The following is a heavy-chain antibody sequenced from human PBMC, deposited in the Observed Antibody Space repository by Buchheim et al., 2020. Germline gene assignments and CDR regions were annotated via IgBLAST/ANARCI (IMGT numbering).Heavy chain of an antibody. J-gene: IGHJ6*02. CDR2: ISGSGGST. D-gene: IGHD2-8*01. V-gene: IGHV3-23*01. CDR1: GFTFSSYA. Sequence: EVQLLESGGGLVQPGGSLRLSCAASGFTFSSYAMSWVRQAPGKGLEWASAISGSGGSTYYADSVKGRFTISRDNSKNTLYLQMNSLRAEDTAIYYCAKDLGDCTNGVCYLYYGMDVWGQGTT. CDR3: AKDLGDCTNGVCYLYYGMDV.